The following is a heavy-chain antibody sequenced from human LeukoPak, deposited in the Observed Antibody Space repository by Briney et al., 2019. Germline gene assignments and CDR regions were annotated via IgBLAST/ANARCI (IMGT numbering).Heavy chain of an antibody. D-gene: IGHD3-3*01. J-gene: IGHJ6*03. CDR3: AREEEMTIPNYYYYYMDV. Sequence: PSETLSLTCTVSGGSISSGDYYWSWIRQPPGKGLEWIGYIYYSGSTYYNPSLKSRVTMSVDTSKNQFSLKLSSVTAADTAVYYCAREEEMTIPNYYYYYMDVWGKGTTVTVSS. CDR1: GGSISSGDYY. V-gene: IGHV4-30-4*08. CDR2: IYYSGST.